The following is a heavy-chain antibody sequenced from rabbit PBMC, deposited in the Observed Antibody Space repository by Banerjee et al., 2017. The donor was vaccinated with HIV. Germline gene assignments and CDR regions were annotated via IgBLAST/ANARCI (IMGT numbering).Heavy chain of an antibody. CDR1: GFTLSSSHW. Sequence: QEQLEESGGDLVKPEGSLTLTCKASGFTLSSSHWICWVRQAPGKGLEWIACINTSSGNTVYASWAKGRFTISKTSSTTVTLQMTSLTAAETATYFCAREAPGGDFNLWGPGTLVTVS. CDR3: AREAPGGDFNL. V-gene: IGHV1S45*01. CDR2: INTSSGNT. J-gene: IGHJ4*01.